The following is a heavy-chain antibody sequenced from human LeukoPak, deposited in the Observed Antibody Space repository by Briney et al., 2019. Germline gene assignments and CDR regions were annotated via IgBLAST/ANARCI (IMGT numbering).Heavy chain of an antibody. D-gene: IGHD3-10*01. CDR1: GFTFSSYA. Sequence: GGSLRLSCAASGFTFSSYAMSWVRQAPGKGLEWVSAISGSGGSTYYADSVKGRFTISRDNSKNTLYLQMNSLRAEDTAVYYCARAGRFGDLNHWGQGTLVTVSS. CDR2: ISGSGGST. V-gene: IGHV3-23*01. J-gene: IGHJ5*02. CDR3: ARAGRFGDLNH.